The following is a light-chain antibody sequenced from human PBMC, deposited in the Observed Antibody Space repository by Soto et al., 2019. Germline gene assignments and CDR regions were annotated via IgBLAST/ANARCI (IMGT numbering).Light chain of an antibody. CDR1: QDIATY. CDR2: DAS. J-gene: IGKJ5*01. Sequence: SVDDQKTITCQASQDIATYLNWSQQKTGTAPNLLIYDASNLETGVPSRFSGGGSVKHFTFNMSNLWAQAIAADHFQRYDSLAHTLPFGKGTRLEIK. CDR3: QRYDSLAHTLP. V-gene: IGKV1-33*01.